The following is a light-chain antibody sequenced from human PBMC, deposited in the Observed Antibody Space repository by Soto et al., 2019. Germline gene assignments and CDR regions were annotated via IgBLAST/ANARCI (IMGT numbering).Light chain of an antibody. CDR3: SSYTSTSTVI. V-gene: IGLV2-14*01. CDR1: SSDVGGYSY. Sequence: QSALTQPASVSGSPGQSITISCTGTSSDVGGYSYVSWYQQHPGKAPKLMIYEVSNRPSGVSNRFSGSKFGNTASLTISGLQAEDEADYYCSSYTSTSTVIFGGGTKLTVL. CDR2: EVS. J-gene: IGLJ2*01.